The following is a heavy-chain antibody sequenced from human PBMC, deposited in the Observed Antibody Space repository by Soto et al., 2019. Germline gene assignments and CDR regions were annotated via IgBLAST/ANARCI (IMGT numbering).Heavy chain of an antibody. J-gene: IGHJ4*02. CDR2: INAGNGNT. Sequence: QVQLVQSGAEVKKPGASVKVSCKASGYTFTSYPMHWVRQAPGQRLEWMGWINAGNGNTKYSQKFXXRXTIXRDTSASTAYMELSSLRSEDTAVYYCARDVGATGDWGQGTLVTVSS. CDR3: ARDVGATGD. CDR1: GYTFTSYP. D-gene: IGHD1-26*01. V-gene: IGHV1-3*01.